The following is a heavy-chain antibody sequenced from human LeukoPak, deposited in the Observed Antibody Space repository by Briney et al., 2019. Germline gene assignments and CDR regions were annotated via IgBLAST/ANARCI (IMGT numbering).Heavy chain of an antibody. CDR2: ISRSGTTI. J-gene: IGHJ4*02. D-gene: IGHD3-22*01. Sequence: GGSLRLSCAASGFTFSDYYMSWSRQAPGKGLEWVSYISRSGTTIYYADSVKGRFTISRDNAKNSLYLQMNSLRADDTAVYFCARDKYETSGCFDYWGQGALVTVSS. CDR1: GFTFSDYY. CDR3: ARDKYETSGCFDY. V-gene: IGHV3-11*01.